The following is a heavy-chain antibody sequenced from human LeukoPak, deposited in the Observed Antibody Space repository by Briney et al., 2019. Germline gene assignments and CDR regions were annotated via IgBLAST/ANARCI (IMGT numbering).Heavy chain of an antibody. CDR3: ARTPRYSSSLIPPPEPGFYYYYYGMDV. Sequence: GASVKVSCKASGYTFTGYYMHWVRQAPGQGLEWMGWINPNSGGTNYAQKFQGRVTMTRDTSISTAYMELSRLRSDDTAVYYCARTPRYSSSLIPPPEPGFYYYYYGMDVWGQGTTVTVSS. J-gene: IGHJ6*02. CDR1: GYTFTGYY. D-gene: IGHD6-13*01. V-gene: IGHV1-2*02. CDR2: INPNSGGT.